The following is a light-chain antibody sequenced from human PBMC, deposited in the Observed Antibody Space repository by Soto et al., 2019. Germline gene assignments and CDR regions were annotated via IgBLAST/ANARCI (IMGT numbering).Light chain of an antibody. J-gene: IGKJ5*01. V-gene: IGKV3-20*01. CDR1: QSVSRR. CDR3: QQYGSSPRT. CDR2: GAS. Sequence: EVVLTQSPGTLSLSPGGRATLSCRASQSVSRRLAWHQQRPGQSPRLLISGASMRASGVPVRFIGSGSGTDFTLTISRLEPEDFAVYYCQQYGSSPRTFGQGTRLEIK.